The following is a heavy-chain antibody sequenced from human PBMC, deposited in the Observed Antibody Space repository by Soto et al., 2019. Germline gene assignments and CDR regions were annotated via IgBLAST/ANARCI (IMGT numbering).Heavy chain of an antibody. Sequence: SDTQSLTCSVAGDSMSRHYWSWIRQPPRKGLEWIGFISHTGATTYNPSLERRVTLSLVTIRKQFSLTLRSVTAADTAVYYCARGRGRLPPLAPVDFDYWGPGCQVTVAS. D-gene: IGHD3-16*01. CDR3: ARGRGRLPPLAPVDFDY. V-gene: IGHV4-59*11. J-gene: IGHJ4*02. CDR1: GDSMSRHY. CDR2: ISHTGAT.